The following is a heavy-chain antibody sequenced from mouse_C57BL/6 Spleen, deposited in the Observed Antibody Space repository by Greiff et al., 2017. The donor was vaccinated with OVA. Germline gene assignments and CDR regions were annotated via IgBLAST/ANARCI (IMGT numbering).Heavy chain of an antibody. CDR2: IDPSDSET. CDR1: GYTFTSYW. V-gene: IGHV1-52*01. D-gene: IGHD1-1*01. Sequence: VKLQQPGAELVRPGSSVKLSCKASGYTFTSYWMHWVKQRPIQGLEWIGNIDPSDSETHYNQKFKDKATLTVDKSSSTAYMQLSSLTSEDSAVYYCARWGYYGSSLYYFDYWGQGTTLTVSS. CDR3: ARWGYYGSSLYYFDY. J-gene: IGHJ2*01.